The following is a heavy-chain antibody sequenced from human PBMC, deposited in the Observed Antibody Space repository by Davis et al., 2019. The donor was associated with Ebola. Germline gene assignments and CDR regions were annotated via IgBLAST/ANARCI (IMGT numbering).Heavy chain of an antibody. Sequence: GESLKISCAASGFTFSDYYLSWIRQAPRKGLEWVAHIQTSGVNVYYADSVKGRFTISRDNSKNTLYLQMNSLGADDTAVYYCASRSQGYCSGGSCYAGWGYWGQGTLVTVSS. CDR2: IQTSGVNV. CDR1: GFTFSDYY. CDR3: ASRSQGYCSGGSCYAGWGY. J-gene: IGHJ4*02. V-gene: IGHV3-11*01. D-gene: IGHD2-15*01.